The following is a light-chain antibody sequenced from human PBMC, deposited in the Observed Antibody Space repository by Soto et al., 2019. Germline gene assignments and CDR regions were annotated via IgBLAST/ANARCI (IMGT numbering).Light chain of an antibody. J-gene: IGKJ5*01. CDR2: AAS. CDR3: HQYGSSPPIT. V-gene: IGKV3-20*01. Sequence: EIVLTQSPGTLSLSPGERATLSCRASQSISSSYLAWYQQKPGQAPRLDIHAASNRATAIPDRFSGSGSGTDFTLTISRLEPEDFAVYYCHQYGSSPPITFGQGTRLEIK. CDR1: QSISSSY.